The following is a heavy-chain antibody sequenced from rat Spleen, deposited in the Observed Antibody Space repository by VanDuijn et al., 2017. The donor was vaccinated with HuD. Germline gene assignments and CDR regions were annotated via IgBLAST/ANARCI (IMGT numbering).Heavy chain of an antibody. Sequence: EVQLVESGGGLVQPGRSMSLSCATSGFIFSNYYMVWVRQAPTKGLEWVASITTGGGGTYYADSVEGRFTISRDNAKSTLYLQMNSLRSEDTATYYCARRHYGYTDYFDYWGQGVMVTVSS. V-gene: IGHV5-25*01. CDR3: ARRHYGYTDYFDY. CDR2: ITTGGGGT. D-gene: IGHD1-9*01. CDR1: GFIFSNYY. J-gene: IGHJ2*01.